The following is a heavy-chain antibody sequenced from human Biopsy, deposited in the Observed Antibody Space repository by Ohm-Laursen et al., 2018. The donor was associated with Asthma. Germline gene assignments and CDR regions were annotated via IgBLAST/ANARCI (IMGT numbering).Heavy chain of an antibody. CDR1: PGSFSGFF. CDR2: TNERGVT. J-gene: IGHJ6*02. Sequence: SETLSLTCNVYPGSFSGFFWTWIRQSPGKGLEWIGETNERGVTNNNPSLKSRVIISIDTYWNRVSLKLTSVNAADTAVYYCARGPELDVWGQGTTVTVSS. CDR3: ARGPELDV. V-gene: IGHV4-34*01.